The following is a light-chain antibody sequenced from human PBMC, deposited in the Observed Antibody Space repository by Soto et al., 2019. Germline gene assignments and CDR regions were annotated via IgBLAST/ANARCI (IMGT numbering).Light chain of an antibody. J-gene: IGKJ2*01. CDR2: DTF. V-gene: IGKV3-11*01. CDR1: QSIANY. Sequence: DIVLTQSPATLSLSPGERATLSCRASQSIANYLAWYQQRPGQAPRLLIYDTFNRATGIPARFSGSGSGTDFTLTISSLEPEDFAVYYCQQRSNWPPATFGQGTKLEI. CDR3: QQRSNWPPAT.